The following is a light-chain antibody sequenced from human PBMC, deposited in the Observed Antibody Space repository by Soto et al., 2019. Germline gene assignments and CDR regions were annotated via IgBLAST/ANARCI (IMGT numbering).Light chain of an antibody. Sequence: EIVLTQSPGTLSLSPGEGATLSCRASQSISSNFLAWYQQKRGQAPRLLIHGASNRATGIPDRFSGSGSGTDFTLTITSLETEDFAVYYCQQYGGSTRTFGQGTKVDIK. J-gene: IGKJ1*01. CDR1: QSISSNF. CDR3: QQYGGSTRT. V-gene: IGKV3-20*01. CDR2: GAS.